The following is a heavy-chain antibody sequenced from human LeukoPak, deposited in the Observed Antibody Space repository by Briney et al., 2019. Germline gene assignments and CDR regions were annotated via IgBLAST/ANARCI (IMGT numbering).Heavy chain of an antibody. J-gene: IGHJ4*02. CDR2: INNDGTVT. V-gene: IGHV3-74*01. CDR3: ATKQWLAPPPDS. D-gene: IGHD6-19*01. CDR1: GFTFSKYW. Sequence: PGGSLRLSCAASGFTFSKYWVLWVRHAPGKGLESVSRINNDGTVTTYADSVKGRFTVSRDNADNTMFLQMNSVRDEYTAVYYCATKQWLAPPPDSWGQGTPVTVSS.